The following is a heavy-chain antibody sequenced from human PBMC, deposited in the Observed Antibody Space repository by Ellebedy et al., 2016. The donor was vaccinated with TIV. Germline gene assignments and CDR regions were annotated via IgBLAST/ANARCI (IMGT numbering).Heavy chain of an antibody. CDR2: IVIDSGDT. V-gene: IGHV1-58*02. CDR3: AAARGSRELSTRHTLYHYYTMDA. D-gene: IGHD1-26*01. Sequence: AASVKVSCKASRFTFSTSAIQWVRQIRGQSLEWMGWIVIDSGDTDYGQKFQERVTLTRDMSTSTAYMEVTRLRPGDTAVYYCAAARGSRELSTRHTLYHYYTMDAWGQGTPVTVSS. CDR1: RFTFSTSA. J-gene: IGHJ6*02.